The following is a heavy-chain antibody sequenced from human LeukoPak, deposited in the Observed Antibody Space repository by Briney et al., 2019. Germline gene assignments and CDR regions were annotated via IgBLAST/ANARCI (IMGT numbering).Heavy chain of an antibody. CDR1: GVSITIGASY. CDR3: ADVHTLAY. Sequence: NPSETLSLTCTVSGVSITIGASYWGWFRQPPGKTLEWVGSIYYSGSTYSNPSLKRRVTISLDTSKNQFTLKLISATAADTAVYYCADVHTLAYWGQGTLVTVSS. J-gene: IGHJ4*02. CDR2: IYYSGST. D-gene: IGHD2-2*02. V-gene: IGHV4-39*06.